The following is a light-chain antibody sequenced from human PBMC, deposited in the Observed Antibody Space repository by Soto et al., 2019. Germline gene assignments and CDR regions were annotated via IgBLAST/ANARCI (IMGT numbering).Light chain of an antibody. Sequence: DIQMTQSPSSLSGFVGDRVNISYRAGQSIGKFLNWYQQKPGEAPKIIIYAISNLQSGVPSRFSGSGSGTDFTLTINSLQLGDSATYYCQQSYNAPYTFGQGTKVDIK. CDR2: AIS. V-gene: IGKV1-39*01. J-gene: IGKJ2*01. CDR3: QQSYNAPYT. CDR1: QSIGKF.